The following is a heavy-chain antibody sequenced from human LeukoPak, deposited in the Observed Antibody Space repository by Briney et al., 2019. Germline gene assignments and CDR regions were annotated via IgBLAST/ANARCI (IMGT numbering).Heavy chain of an antibody. CDR3: ARDSLAVYYYYGMDV. D-gene: IGHD6-19*01. CDR2: IKQDGSEK. Sequence: GGSLRLSCAASGFTFSSYWMSWVRQAPGKGLEWVANIKQDGSEKYYVDSVKGRFTISRDNAKNSLYLQMNSLRAEDTAVYYCARDSLAVYYYYGMDVWGQGTTVTVSS. J-gene: IGHJ6*02. CDR1: GFTFSSYW. V-gene: IGHV3-7*01.